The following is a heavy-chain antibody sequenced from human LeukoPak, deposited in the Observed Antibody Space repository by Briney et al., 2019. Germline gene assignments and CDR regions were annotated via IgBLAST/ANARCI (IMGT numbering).Heavy chain of an antibody. D-gene: IGHD5-18*01. Sequence: HGESLKISCKGSGYSFTSYWIGWVRQMPGKGLEWMGIIYPGDSDTRYSPSFQGQVTISADKSISTAYLQWSSLKASDTAMYYCARRKKMGNPRGYSYGYGYYGMDVWGQGTTVTVSS. CDR2: IYPGDSDT. CDR1: GYSFTSYW. J-gene: IGHJ6*02. CDR3: ARRKKMGNPRGYSYGYGYYGMDV. V-gene: IGHV5-51*01.